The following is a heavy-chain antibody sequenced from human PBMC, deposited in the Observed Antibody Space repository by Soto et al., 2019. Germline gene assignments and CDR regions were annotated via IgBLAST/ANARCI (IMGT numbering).Heavy chain of an antibody. V-gene: IGHV1-69*01. Sequence: QVQLVQSGAEVKKPWSSVKVSCKASGGTFSSYAISWVRQAPGQGLEWMGGIIPIFGTANYAQKFQGRVTITADESTSTASMEQSSLRSKNTAVYYCARPGYIGYDANDYWGQGTLVTVSS. D-gene: IGHD5-12*01. CDR3: ARPGYIGYDANDY. CDR1: GGTFSSYA. J-gene: IGHJ4*02. CDR2: IIPIFGTA.